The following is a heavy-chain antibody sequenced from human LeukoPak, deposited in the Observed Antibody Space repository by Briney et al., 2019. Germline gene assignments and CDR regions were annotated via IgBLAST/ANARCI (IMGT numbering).Heavy chain of an antibody. Sequence: SETLSLTCTVSGGSISSSNYYWGWIRQPPGKGLEWIGSMYYSGNTDYNPSLKSRVTISVDTSKNQFSLRVNSVTAADTAVYYCARTLGWASSRYPFDGWGQGTLVTVSS. CDR3: ARTLGWASSRYPFDG. J-gene: IGHJ4*02. D-gene: IGHD3-16*02. V-gene: IGHV4-39*01. CDR1: GGSISSSNYY. CDR2: MYYSGNT.